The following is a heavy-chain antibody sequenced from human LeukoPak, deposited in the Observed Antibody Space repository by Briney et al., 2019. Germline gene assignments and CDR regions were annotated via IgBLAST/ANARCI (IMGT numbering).Heavy chain of an antibody. CDR3: AIRGGKFDY. V-gene: IGHV1-69*05. D-gene: IGHD4-23*01. J-gene: IGHJ4*02. CDR1: GGTFSSYA. CDR2: IIPISGTA. Sequence: ASVKVSCKASGGTFSSYAISWVRQAPGQGLEWMGRIIPISGTANYAQKFQGRVTITTDESTSTAYMELSSLRSEDTAVYYCAIRGGKFDYWGQGTLVTVSS.